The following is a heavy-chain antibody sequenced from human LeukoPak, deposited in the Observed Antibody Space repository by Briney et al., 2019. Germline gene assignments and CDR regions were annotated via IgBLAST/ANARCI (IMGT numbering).Heavy chain of an antibody. D-gene: IGHD2-15*01. CDR3: ARDAGGGPFFDY. J-gene: IGHJ4*02. CDR2: INYSGST. CDR1: GGSISGRY. Sequence: SETLSLTCTVSGGSISGRYWGWIRQPPGKGLEWIGYINYSGSTDYNPSLKSRVTISLDASKNQFSLKLSSVTAADTAVYYCARDAGGGPFFDYWGQGTLVTVSS. V-gene: IGHV4-59*11.